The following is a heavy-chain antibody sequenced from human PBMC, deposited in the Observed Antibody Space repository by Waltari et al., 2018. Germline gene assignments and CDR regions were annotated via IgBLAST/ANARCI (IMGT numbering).Heavy chain of an antibody. V-gene: IGHV4-4*02. CDR2: MYHSGSA. J-gene: IGHJ5*02. Sequence: QVQLEESGPGLVKPSGTLSLTCDVSGGSISSDNWWSWVRQPPGQGLEWIGEMYHSGSANDNPSLKSRVTISVDKSKNQFSLKVIPVTAADTAVYYCARDPRTYASGEGCFDPWGQGTLVTVSS. D-gene: IGHD3-10*01. CDR1: GGSISSDNW. CDR3: ARDPRTYASGEGCFDP.